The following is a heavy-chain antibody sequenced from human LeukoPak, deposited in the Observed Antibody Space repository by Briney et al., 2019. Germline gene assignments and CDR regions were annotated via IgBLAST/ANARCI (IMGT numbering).Heavy chain of an antibody. CDR1: GFTFSSYN. J-gene: IGHJ4*02. CDR3: ARTDDFDY. V-gene: IGHV3-48*04. CDR2: ISSSSSTI. Sequence: GGSLRLSCAASGFTFSSYNMNWVRQAPGKGLEWVSYISSSSSTIYYADSVKGRFTISRDNAKNSLYLQMNSLRAEDTAVYYCARTDDFDYWGQGTLVTVSS.